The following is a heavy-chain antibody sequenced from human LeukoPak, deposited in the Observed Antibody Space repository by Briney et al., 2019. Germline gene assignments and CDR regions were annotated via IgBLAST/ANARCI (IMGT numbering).Heavy chain of an antibody. V-gene: IGHV1-2*06. CDR2: INPNSGGT. CDR3: AREDSFGIHFDY. Sequence: ASVKVSCKAPGYTFTGYYMHWVRQAPGQGLEWMGRINPNSGGTNYAQKFQGRVTMTRDTSISTAYMELSRLRSDDTAVYYCAREDSFGIHFDYWGQGTLVTVSS. CDR1: GYTFTGYY. D-gene: IGHD3-10*01. J-gene: IGHJ4*02.